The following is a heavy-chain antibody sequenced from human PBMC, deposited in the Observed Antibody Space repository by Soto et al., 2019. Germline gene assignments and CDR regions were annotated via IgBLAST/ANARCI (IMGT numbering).Heavy chain of an antibody. CDR1: GGTFSSSA. CDR2: IVVGSGNT. Sequence: SVKVSCKASGGTFSSSAVQWVRQARGQRLEWIGWIVVGSGNTNYAQKFQERVTITRDMSTSTAYMELSSLRSEDTAVYYCAAEGSGYSYGTFDYWGQGTLVTVSS. CDR3: AAEGSGYSYGTFDY. J-gene: IGHJ4*02. D-gene: IGHD5-18*01. V-gene: IGHV1-58*01.